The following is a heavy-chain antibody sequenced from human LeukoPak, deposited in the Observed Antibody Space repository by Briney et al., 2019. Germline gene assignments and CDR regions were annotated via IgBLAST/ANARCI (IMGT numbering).Heavy chain of an antibody. CDR1: GFTFSSYA. CDR2: IYSGGST. D-gene: IGHD4-17*01. J-gene: IGHJ4*02. Sequence: GGSLRLSCAASGFTFSSYAMSWVRQAPGKGLEWVSVIYSGGSTYFADSVKGRFIISKDNSKNTLYLQMNSLRADDTAMYYCARGYGDYWGLLDYWGQGTLVTVSS. V-gene: IGHV3-66*01. CDR3: ARGYGDYWGLLDY.